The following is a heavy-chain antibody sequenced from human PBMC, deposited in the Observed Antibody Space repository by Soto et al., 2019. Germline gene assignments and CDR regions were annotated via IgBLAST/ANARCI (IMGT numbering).Heavy chain of an antibody. Sequence: EVQLLESGGDLVQPGVSRRLSCAASGFTFNNYAMSWVRQAPGKGLEWVSAISSSGYSTYYADSVKGRFTISRENSKNTVYLQMNNLRAEDTAVYYCAKGSVVVAAKFDSWGQGTLVTVSS. J-gene: IGHJ4*02. CDR1: GFTFNNYA. CDR3: AKGSVVVAAKFDS. V-gene: IGHV3-23*01. D-gene: IGHD2-21*02. CDR2: ISSSGYST.